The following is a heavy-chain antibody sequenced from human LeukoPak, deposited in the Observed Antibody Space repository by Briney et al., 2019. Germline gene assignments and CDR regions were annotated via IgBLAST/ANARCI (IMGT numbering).Heavy chain of an antibody. J-gene: IGHJ4*02. V-gene: IGHV4-34*01. CDR3: ARRRYSGYPRRSAWFDY. D-gene: IGHD5-12*01. Sequence: SDTLSLTCAVYGGFFSGYYWSWIRQPRGKGLEWIGEINHSGSTNYNPSLKSRVTISVDKSKNQFSLKLSSVIAADTAVYYCARRRYSGYPRRSAWFDYWGQGTLVTVSS. CDR2: INHSGST. CDR1: GGFFSGYY.